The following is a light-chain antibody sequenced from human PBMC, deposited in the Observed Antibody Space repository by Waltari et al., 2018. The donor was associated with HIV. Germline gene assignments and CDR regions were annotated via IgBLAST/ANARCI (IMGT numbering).Light chain of an antibody. CDR2: EVS. CDR3: SSYTSSNTFVV. Sequence: QSALTQPPSVSGSPGQSVTLSCTGTSSDVGNYNRVPWYQQPPGSAPKPMIYEVSNRPSGVPRRFSGSKSGNTASLTISGLQAEDEADYYCSSYTSSNTFVVFGGGTKLTVL. V-gene: IGLV2-18*02. CDR1: SSDVGNYNR. J-gene: IGLJ2*01.